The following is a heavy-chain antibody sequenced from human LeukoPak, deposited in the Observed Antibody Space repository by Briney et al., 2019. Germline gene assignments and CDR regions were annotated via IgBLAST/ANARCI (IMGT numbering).Heavy chain of an antibody. CDR2: MQYGGRNE. CDR3: AKGNRWFFDY. J-gene: IGHJ4*02. D-gene: IGHD2-15*01. V-gene: IGHV3-30*02. Sequence: GGPLRLSCAASGFTFTSYGMHWLRQAPGKGVEGVAFMQYGGRNEYYADSVKGRLTTSRDISKNTLYLQMDSLRPEDTAVYYCAKGNRWFFDYWGQGTLVTVSS. CDR1: GFTFTSYG.